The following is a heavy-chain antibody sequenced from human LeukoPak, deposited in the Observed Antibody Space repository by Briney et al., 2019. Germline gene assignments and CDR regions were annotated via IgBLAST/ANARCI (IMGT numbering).Heavy chain of an antibody. J-gene: IGHJ4*02. V-gene: IGHV3-30-3*01. D-gene: IGHD4-17*01. Sequence: PGRSLRLSCAASGFTFSTYFMHWVRQAPGKGLEWVADIASDGSHTFYVESVKGRFTISRDNAKNSLYLQMNSLRAEDTAVYYCARGQTTMTNWGQGTLVTVSS. CDR2: IASDGSHT. CDR3: ARGQTTMTN. CDR1: GFTFSTYF.